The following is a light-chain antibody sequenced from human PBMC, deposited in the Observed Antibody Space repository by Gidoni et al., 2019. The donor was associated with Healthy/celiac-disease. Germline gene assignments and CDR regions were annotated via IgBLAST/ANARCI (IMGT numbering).Light chain of an antibody. CDR1: QSIRSY. CDR3: RQSDSTLT. V-gene: IGKV1-39*01. Sequence: DTQMTQSPSCLSASVGDRVTITCRASQSIRSYLNWYQQKPGKAPKLLIYAASSLQSGVPSRFSGSGSGTDFTLTISSLQPEDFATYYGRQSDSTLTFGPGTKVDIK. J-gene: IGKJ3*01. CDR2: AAS.